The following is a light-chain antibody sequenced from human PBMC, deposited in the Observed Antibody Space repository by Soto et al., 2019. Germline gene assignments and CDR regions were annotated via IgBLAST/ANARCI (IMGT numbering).Light chain of an antibody. CDR2: GAS. CDR1: PAIASF. CDR3: QQLNGSPWT. V-gene: IGKV1-9*01. J-gene: IGKJ1*01. Sequence: IQLTQSPSSLSASVGDRVTLTCRASPAIASFLAWYQQKPGTAHKLLIYGASTLQSGVPSRFSGSRSGTDYTLTIGSLQPEDFGTYYCQQLNGSPWTFGQGTKVEIK.